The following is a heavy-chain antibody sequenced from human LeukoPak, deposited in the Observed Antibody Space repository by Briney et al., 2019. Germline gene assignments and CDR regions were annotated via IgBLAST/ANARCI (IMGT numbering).Heavy chain of an antibody. CDR2: ISYDGSNK. J-gene: IGHJ4*02. Sequence: GGSLRLSCSASGFTFSNYAMHWVRQAPGKGLEWVAVISYDGSNKYYADSVKGRFTISRDNSKNTLYLQMNSLRAEDTAVYYCAKVYYYDSSGYQYYFDYWGQGILVTVSS. CDR1: GFTFSNYA. CDR3: AKVYYYDSSGYQYYFDY. V-gene: IGHV3-30*04. D-gene: IGHD3-22*01.